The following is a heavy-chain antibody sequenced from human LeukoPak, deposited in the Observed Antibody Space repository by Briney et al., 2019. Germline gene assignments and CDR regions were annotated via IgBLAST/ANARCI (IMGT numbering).Heavy chain of an antibody. CDR1: GFTFSSYW. CDR3: VGSGWYSTDYFDY. Sequence: GGSLRLSCAASGFTFSSYWMHWVRQAPGKGLAWVSRINSDGSSTSYADSVKGRFTTSRDNAKNTLYLQMNSLRAEDTAVYYCVGSGWYSTDYFDYWGQGTLVTVSS. CDR2: INSDGSST. V-gene: IGHV3-74*01. D-gene: IGHD6-19*01. J-gene: IGHJ4*02.